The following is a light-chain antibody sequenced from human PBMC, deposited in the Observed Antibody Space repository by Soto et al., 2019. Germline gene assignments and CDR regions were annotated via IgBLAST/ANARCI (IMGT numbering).Light chain of an antibody. CDR3: AAWDDSLNGPV. CDR2: TNN. Sequence: QSVLTQPPSASGTPGQRVTISCSGSTSNIGSNPVNWYQQLPGTAPKLLIYTNNQRPSGVPDRFSGSKSGTSASLAISGLQSGDEDDYYCAAWDDSLNGPVFGGGTQLTVL. CDR1: TSNIGSNP. J-gene: IGLJ2*01. V-gene: IGLV1-44*01.